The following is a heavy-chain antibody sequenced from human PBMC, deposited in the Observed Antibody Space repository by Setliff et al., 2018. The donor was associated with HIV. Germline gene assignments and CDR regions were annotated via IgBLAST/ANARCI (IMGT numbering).Heavy chain of an antibody. V-gene: IGHV1-69*10. J-gene: IGHJ5*02. Sequence: ASVKVSCKASGGTFSSYAISWVRQAPGQGLEWMGGIIPILGIANYAQKFQGRVTITADKSTSTAYMELGSLRSEDTAVYYCASDRRHSSSPGSFDPWGQGTLVTVSS. CDR3: ASDRRHSSSPGSFDP. CDR1: GGTFSSYA. D-gene: IGHD6-6*01. CDR2: IIPILGIA.